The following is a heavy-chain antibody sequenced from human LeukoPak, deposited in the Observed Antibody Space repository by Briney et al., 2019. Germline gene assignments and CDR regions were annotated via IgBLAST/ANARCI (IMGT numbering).Heavy chain of an antibody. Sequence: GGSLRLSCAASGFTFSSYGMHWVRQAPGKGLVWVAVMSNDGSNKYYADSVKGRFTVSRDNSKNTLYLQMNSLRAEDTATYYCVKSGIAAAGQRGYFDYWGQGTLVTVSS. CDR3: VKSGIAAAGQRGYFDY. CDR1: GFTFSSYG. D-gene: IGHD6-13*01. CDR2: MSNDGSNK. J-gene: IGHJ4*02. V-gene: IGHV3-30*18.